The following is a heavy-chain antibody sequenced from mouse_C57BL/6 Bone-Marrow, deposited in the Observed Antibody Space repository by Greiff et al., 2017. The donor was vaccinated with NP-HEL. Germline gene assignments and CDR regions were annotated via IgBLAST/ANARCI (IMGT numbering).Heavy chain of an antibody. CDR3: ARYRARWHWYFDV. V-gene: IGHV7-3*01. Sequence: EVQLQQSGGGLVQPGGSLSLSCAASGFTFTDYYMSWVRQPPGKALEWLGFIRNKANGYKTEYSASVKGRFTISRDNSQSILYLQMNAVRAEDSATYYCARYRARWHWYFDVWGTGTTVTVSS. CDR2: IRNKANGYKT. J-gene: IGHJ1*03. CDR1: GFTFTDYY.